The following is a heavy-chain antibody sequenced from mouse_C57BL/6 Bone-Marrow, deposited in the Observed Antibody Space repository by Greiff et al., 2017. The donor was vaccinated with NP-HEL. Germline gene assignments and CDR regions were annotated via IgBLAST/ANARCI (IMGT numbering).Heavy chain of an antibody. V-gene: IGHV14-4*01. J-gene: IGHJ4*01. CDR3: TTSYDGYYAMDY. CDR2: IDPENGDT. CDR1: GFHIKDDY. Sequence: EVQLQQSGAELVRPGASVKLSCTASGFHIKDDYMHWVKQRPEQGLEWIGWIDPENGDTEYATKFQGKATIPADTTSNTAYLQLSSLTSEDTAVYYCTTSYDGYYAMDYWGQGTAVTVSS. D-gene: IGHD2-3*01.